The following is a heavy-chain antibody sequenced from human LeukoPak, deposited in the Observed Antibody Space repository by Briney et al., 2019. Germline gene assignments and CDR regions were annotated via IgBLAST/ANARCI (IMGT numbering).Heavy chain of an antibody. CDR3: ARTRPYGDYGGAFDI. CDR2: IIPILNIT. V-gene: IGHV1-69*04. J-gene: IGHJ3*02. CDR1: GGTFITYA. Sequence: SVKVSCKASGGTFITYAISWVRQAPGQGLEWMGRIIPILNITNYAQKLQGRVTMTTDTSTSTAYMELRSLRSDDTAVYYCARTRPYGDYGGAFDIWGQGTMVTVSS. D-gene: IGHD4-17*01.